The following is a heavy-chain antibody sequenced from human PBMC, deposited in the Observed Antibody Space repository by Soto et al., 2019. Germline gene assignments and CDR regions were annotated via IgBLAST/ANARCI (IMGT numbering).Heavy chain of an antibody. Sequence: GESLKISCKGSGYSFTSYWISWVRQMPGKGLEWMGRIYPSDSYTNYSPSFQGHVTISADKSISTAYLQWSSLKASDTAMYYCARFVVPAASLRYYYGMAVWGQGTTVTVSS. CDR3: ARFVVPAASLRYYYGMAV. D-gene: IGHD2-2*01. CDR2: IYPSDSYT. CDR1: GYSFTSYW. J-gene: IGHJ6*02. V-gene: IGHV5-10-1*01.